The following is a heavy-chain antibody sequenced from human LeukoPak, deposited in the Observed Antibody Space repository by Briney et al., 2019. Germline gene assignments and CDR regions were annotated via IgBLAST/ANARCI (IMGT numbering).Heavy chain of an antibody. V-gene: IGHV3-74*01. CDR1: GFTFSSYW. Sequence: GGSLRLSCAASGFTFSSYWMHWVRQAPGKGLVWVSRINSDGRSTSYADSVKGRFTISRDNAKNTLYLQMNSLRAEDTAVYYCAREGNIWSGYYWHYYYYMDVWGKGTTVTVSS. J-gene: IGHJ6*03. D-gene: IGHD3-3*01. CDR3: AREGNIWSGYYWHYYYYMDV. CDR2: INSDGRST.